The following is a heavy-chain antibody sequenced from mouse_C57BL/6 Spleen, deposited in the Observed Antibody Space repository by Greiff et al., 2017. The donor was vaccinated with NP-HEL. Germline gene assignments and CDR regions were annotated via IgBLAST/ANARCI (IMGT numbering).Heavy chain of an antibody. CDR2: IDPNSGGT. Sequence: QVQLQQPGAELVKPGASVKLSCKASGYTFTSYWMHWVKQRPGRGLEWIGRIDPNSGGTKYNEKFKSKATLTVDKPSSTAYMQLSSLTSEDSAVYYCASYGSSYRGYFDVWGTGTTVTVSS. CDR1: GYTFTSYW. CDR3: ASYGSSYRGYFDV. J-gene: IGHJ1*03. D-gene: IGHD1-1*01. V-gene: IGHV1-72*01.